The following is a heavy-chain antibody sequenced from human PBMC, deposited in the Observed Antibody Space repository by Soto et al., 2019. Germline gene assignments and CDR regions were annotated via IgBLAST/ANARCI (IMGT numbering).Heavy chain of an antibody. D-gene: IGHD1-26*01. V-gene: IGHV3-15*01. Sequence: PGGSLRLSCAASGFTLSNAWMSWVRQAPGKGLEWVGRIRSKTDGGTTDYAAPVKGRFTISRDDSKDTLYLQMNSLKTEDTAVYYCKWDLEASDPWGQGTLVTVSS. CDR1: GFTLSNAW. J-gene: IGHJ5*02. CDR2: IRSKTDGGTT. CDR3: KWDLEASDP.